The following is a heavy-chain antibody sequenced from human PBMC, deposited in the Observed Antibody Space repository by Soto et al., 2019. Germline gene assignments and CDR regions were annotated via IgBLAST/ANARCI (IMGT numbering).Heavy chain of an antibody. CDR3: ARSPGGYDFSVDY. CDR2: IYYSGST. CDR1: GGSISSSSYY. J-gene: IGHJ4*02. V-gene: IGHV4-39*01. D-gene: IGHD3-3*01. Sequence: AETLSLTCTVSGGSISSSSYYWGWIRQPPGKGLEWIGSIYYSGSTYYNPSLKSRVTISVDTSKNQFSLKLSSVTAADTAVYYCARSPGGYDFSVDYWGQGTLVTVSS.